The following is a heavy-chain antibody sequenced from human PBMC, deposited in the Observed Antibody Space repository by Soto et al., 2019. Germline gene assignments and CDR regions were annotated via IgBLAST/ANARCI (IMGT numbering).Heavy chain of an antibody. J-gene: IGHJ3*02. CDR1: GYPVTAYY. Sequence: QLHLVQSGAVVKKPGASVTVSCSASGYPVTAYYMHWVRQAPGRGLEGLGGINPATGAAKYTQTFQGRVTMSRDTSKSTVFMELSGLTSEDTAVFSGARGGGVGVAGSAAFDMWGQGTLVTVSS. D-gene: IGHD3-3*01. CDR3: ARGGGVGVAGSAAFDM. CDR2: INPATGAA. V-gene: IGHV1-2*02.